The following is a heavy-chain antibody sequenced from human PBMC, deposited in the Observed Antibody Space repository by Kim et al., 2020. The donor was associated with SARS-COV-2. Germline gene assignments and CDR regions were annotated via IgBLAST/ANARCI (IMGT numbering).Heavy chain of an antibody. CDR2: INHSGST. V-gene: IGHV4-34*01. D-gene: IGHD2-2*01. CDR1: GGSFSGYY. Sequence: SETLSLTCAVYGGSFSGYYWSWIRQPPGKGLEWIGEINHSGSTNYNPSLKSRVTISVDTSKNQFSLKLSSVTAADTAVYYCARGRYCSSTSCHPAYYYYYGMDVWGQGTTVTVSS. J-gene: IGHJ6*02. CDR3: ARGRYCSSTSCHPAYYYYYGMDV.